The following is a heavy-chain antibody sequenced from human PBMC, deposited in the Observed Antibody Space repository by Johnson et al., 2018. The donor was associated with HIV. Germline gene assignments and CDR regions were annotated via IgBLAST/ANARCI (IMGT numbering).Heavy chain of an antibody. Sequence: QVQLVESGGGLVKPGGSLRLSCAASGFTFSSYSMNWVRQAPGKGLECVAVISYDGSNKYYADSVKGRFTISRDNSKNSLYLQMNSLRPEDTAVYYCASLPGDAFDIWGQGTMVTVSS. CDR2: ISYDGSNK. CDR1: GFTFSSYS. CDR3: ASLPGDAFDI. J-gene: IGHJ3*02. V-gene: IGHV3-30*03. D-gene: IGHD2-2*01.